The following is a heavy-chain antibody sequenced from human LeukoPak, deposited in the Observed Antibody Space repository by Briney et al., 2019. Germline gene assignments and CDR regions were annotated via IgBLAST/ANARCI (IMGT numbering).Heavy chain of an antibody. V-gene: IGHV3-23*01. CDR3: AKLPPSRSLGYCSGGSCLDAFDI. CDR1: GFTFSSYD. CDR2: ISDSGGST. J-gene: IGHJ3*02. D-gene: IGHD2-15*01. Sequence: GGSLRLSCAVSGFTFSSYDMSWVRQAPGKGLEGVSAISDSGGSTYYADSVKRGFTISRDNSKNTLYLQMNSLRTEDTAVYDGAKLPPSRSLGYCSGGSCLDAFDIWGQGTMVTVSS.